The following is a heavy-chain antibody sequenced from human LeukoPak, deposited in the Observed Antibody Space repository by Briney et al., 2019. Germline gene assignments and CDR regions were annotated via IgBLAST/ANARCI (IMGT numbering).Heavy chain of an antibody. CDR3: AREDRLRFYYMDV. D-gene: IGHD5-12*01. V-gene: IGHV3-30-3*01. CDR2: ISYDGSNK. Sequence: PGGSLRLSCAASGFTFSSYAMHWVRQAPGKGLEWVAVISYDGSNKYYADSVKGRFTIFRDNSKNTLYLQMNSLRAEDTAVYYCAREDRLRFYYMDVWGKGTTVTVSS. CDR1: GFTFSSYA. J-gene: IGHJ6*03.